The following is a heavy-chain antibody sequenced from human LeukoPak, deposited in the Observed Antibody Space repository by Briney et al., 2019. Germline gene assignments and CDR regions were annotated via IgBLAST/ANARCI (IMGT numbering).Heavy chain of an antibody. CDR2: IYHSGSP. J-gene: IGHJ3*02. V-gene: IGHV4-4*02. D-gene: IGHD2-2*01. CDR1: GGSISSNNW. Sequence: SETLSLTCAVYGGSISSNNWWGWVRQPPGKGLEWIGEIYHSGSPNYNPSLKSRVTISVDKSRNHFSLNLSSVTAADTAVYYCARVRYQLPEGNDAFDIWGRGTMVTVSS. CDR3: ARVRYQLPEGNDAFDI.